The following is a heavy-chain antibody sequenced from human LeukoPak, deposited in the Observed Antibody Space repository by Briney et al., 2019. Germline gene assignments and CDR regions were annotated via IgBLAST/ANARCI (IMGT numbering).Heavy chain of an antibody. CDR1: GGSISSDAYS. Sequence: SQTLSLTCTVSGGSISSDAYSWSWIRQHPGKGLEWIGYIYYSGSTYYNPSLKSRVTISGDTSKNHFSLTLSSVTAADTAVYYCARRYDSSASGFDYWGQGTLVTVSS. V-gene: IGHV4-31*03. CDR2: IYYSGST. D-gene: IGHD3-22*01. J-gene: IGHJ4*02. CDR3: ARRYDSSASGFDY.